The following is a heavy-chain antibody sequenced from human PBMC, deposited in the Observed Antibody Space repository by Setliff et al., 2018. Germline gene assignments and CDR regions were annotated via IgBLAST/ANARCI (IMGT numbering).Heavy chain of an antibody. D-gene: IGHD5-18*01. V-gene: IGHV1-69*05. Sequence: SVKVSCKASGGTLSSYGISWVRQAPGQGLEWLGGTIPNFGTTNYAQEFQGRVTIITDESTSTAYMELSSLRFEDTAVYYCAREGVDTRSSTDYRYYMDVWGKGTTVTGSS. CDR3: AREGVDTRSSTDYRYYMDV. J-gene: IGHJ6*03. CDR2: TIPNFGTT. CDR1: GGTLSSYG.